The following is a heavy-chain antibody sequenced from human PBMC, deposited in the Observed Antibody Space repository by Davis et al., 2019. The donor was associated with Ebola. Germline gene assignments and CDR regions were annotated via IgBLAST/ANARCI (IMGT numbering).Heavy chain of an antibody. CDR2: ISSSSGYT. CDR1: GFTFSDYY. D-gene: IGHD3-22*01. CDR3: ARDQRPYYYDSSGYYALVY. Sequence: GESLKISCAASGFTFSDYYMSWIRQAPGKGLEWVSYISSSSGYTKYADSVKGRFTISRDNAKNSLFLQMNSLRAEDTAVYYCARDQRPYYYDSSGYYALVYWDQGTLVTVSS. J-gene: IGHJ4*02. V-gene: IGHV3-11*06.